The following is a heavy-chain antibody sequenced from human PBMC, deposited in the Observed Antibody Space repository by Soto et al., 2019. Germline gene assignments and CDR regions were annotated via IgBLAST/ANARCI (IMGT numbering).Heavy chain of an antibody. CDR2: ISSSSSYI. CDR1: GFTFSSYS. J-gene: IGHJ5*02. D-gene: IGHD3-9*01. V-gene: IGHV3-21*01. Sequence: GGSLRLSCAASGFTFSSYSMNWVRQAPGKGLEWVSSISSSSSYIYYADSVKGRFTISRDNAKNSLYLQMNSLRAEDTAVYYCAREPTLLRYFDWLSRNWFDPWGQGTLVTVSS. CDR3: AREPTLLRYFDWLSRNWFDP.